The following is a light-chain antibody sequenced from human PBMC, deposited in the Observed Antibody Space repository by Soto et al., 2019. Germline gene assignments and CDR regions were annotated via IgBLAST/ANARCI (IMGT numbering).Light chain of an antibody. CDR3: QQRSNWLT. Sequence: EIVLTQSPGTLSLSPGERATLSCRASQRVSSSYLAWYQQKPGQAPRLLIYDASSRATGIPARFSGSGSGTDFTLTISSLEPEDFAVYYCQQRSNWLTFGGGTKVDIK. J-gene: IGKJ4*01. CDR2: DAS. CDR1: QRVSSSY. V-gene: IGKV3D-20*02.